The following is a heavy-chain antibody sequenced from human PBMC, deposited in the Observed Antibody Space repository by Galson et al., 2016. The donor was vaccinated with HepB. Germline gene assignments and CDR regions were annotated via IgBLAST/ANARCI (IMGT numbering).Heavy chain of an antibody. J-gene: IGHJ4*02. V-gene: IGHV4-39*07. CDR2: IYYSGST. CDR3: ARGGQWLDREFDY. CDR1: GGSIGRSSYY. D-gene: IGHD6-19*01. Sequence: SETLSLTCSVSGGSIGRSSYYWGWIRQPPGRGLEWIGSIYYSGSTYYNPSLKSRVTISVDTSKNQFSLKVRSVTAANTAVYYCARGGQWLDREFDYWGQGTPVTVSS.